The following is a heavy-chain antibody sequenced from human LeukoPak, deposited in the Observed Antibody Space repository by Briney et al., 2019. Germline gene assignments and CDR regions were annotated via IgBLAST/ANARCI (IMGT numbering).Heavy chain of an antibody. V-gene: IGHV3-48*03. CDR2: ISSSGSTI. Sequence: GGSLRLSCAASGFTFSSYEIHWVRQAPGKGLEWLSYISSSGSTIKYADSVKGRFTISRDNAKNSLYLQMNSLRAEDTAVYYCARDQHYYDSSSQGDWGQGTLVTVSS. CDR3: ARDQHYYDSSSQGD. CDR1: GFTFSSYE. D-gene: IGHD3-22*01. J-gene: IGHJ4*02.